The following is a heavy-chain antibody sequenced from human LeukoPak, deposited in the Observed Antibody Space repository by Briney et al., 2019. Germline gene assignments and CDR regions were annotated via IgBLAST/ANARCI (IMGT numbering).Heavy chain of an antibody. J-gene: IGHJ4*02. CDR1: GYSISSGYY. CDR2: IYHSGST. V-gene: IGHV4-38-2*01. D-gene: IGHD1-26*01. Sequence: SETLSLTCAVSGYSISSGYYWGWIRQPPGKGLEWIGSIYHSGSTYYNPSLKSRVTISVDTSKNRFSLKLSSVTAADTAVYYCARLLGYYFDYWGQGTLVTVSS. CDR3: ARLLGYYFDY.